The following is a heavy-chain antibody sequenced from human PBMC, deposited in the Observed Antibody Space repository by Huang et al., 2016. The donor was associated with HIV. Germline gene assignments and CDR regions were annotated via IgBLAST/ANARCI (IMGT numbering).Heavy chain of an antibody. J-gene: IGHJ4*02. Sequence: EEQLVESGGGLVQPGGSLRLSCAASGFSFSSCNMNWVGQAPWRGLEWLSYSSETGGVITYADSVKGRFTVSRDNAKNSLYLQMDSLRAEDTAVYYCARGYSSSWLYNWGQGTLVTVSS. CDR1: GFSFSSCN. CDR3: ARGYSSSWLYN. V-gene: IGHV3-48*01. CDR2: SSETGGVI. D-gene: IGHD6-13*01.